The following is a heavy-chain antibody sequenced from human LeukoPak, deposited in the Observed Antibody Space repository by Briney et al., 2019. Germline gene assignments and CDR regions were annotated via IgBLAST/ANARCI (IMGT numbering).Heavy chain of an antibody. J-gene: IGHJ6*04. CDR3: ARASFIVGTTDV. CDR1: GFTFKSHH. Sequence: GGSLRLSCAASGFTFKSHHMSWVRQAPGKGLVWVSRIKTDGSSTYYADSVTGRFTISRDNAKNTLFLQMNSLRAEDTAVYYCARASFIVGTTDVWGKGTTVTVSS. V-gene: IGHV3-74*01. D-gene: IGHD1-26*01. CDR2: IKTDGSST.